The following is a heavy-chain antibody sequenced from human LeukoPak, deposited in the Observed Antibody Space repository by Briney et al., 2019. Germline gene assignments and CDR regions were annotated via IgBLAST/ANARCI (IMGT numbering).Heavy chain of an antibody. V-gene: IGHV3-30*02. D-gene: IGHD3-16*01. Sequence: GGSLRLSCAASGFTFSSYGMHWVRQAPGKGLGWVAFIRYDGSNKYYADSVKGRFTISRDNSKNTLYLQMNSLRAEDTAVYYCAKDQPPGPLKYYDYVWGSDAFDIWGQGTMVTVSS. J-gene: IGHJ3*02. CDR1: GFTFSSYG. CDR3: AKDQPPGPLKYYDYVWGSDAFDI. CDR2: IRYDGSNK.